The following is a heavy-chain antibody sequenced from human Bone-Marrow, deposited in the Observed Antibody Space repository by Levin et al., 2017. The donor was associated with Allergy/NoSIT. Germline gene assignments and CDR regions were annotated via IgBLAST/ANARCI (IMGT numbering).Heavy chain of an antibody. CDR1: GYTFTSYG. D-gene: IGHD1-7*01. Sequence: GESLKISCKASGYTFTSYGISWVRQAPGQGLEWMGWISAYNGNTNYAQKLQGRVTMTTDTSTSTAYMELRSLRSDDTAVYYCARLELRSYWFDPWGQGTLVTVSS. CDR3: ARLELRSYWFDP. V-gene: IGHV1-18*01. J-gene: IGHJ5*02. CDR2: ISAYNGNT.